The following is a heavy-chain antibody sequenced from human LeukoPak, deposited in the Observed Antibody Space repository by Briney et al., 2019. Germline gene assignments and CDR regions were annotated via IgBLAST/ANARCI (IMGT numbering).Heavy chain of an antibody. CDR3: TTRRPDAFDI. Sequence: GGSPRLSCAASGFTFSSYWMSWVRQAPGKGLEWVANIKQDGSEKYYVDSVKGRFTISRDNAKNSLYLQMNSLGAEDTAVYYCTTRRPDAFDIWGQGTMVTVSS. V-gene: IGHV3-7*03. CDR1: GFTFSSYW. J-gene: IGHJ3*02. CDR2: IKQDGSEK.